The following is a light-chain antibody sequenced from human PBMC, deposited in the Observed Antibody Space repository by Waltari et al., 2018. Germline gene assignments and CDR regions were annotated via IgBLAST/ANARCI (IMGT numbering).Light chain of an antibody. CDR2: KDT. J-gene: IGLJ2*01. Sequence: SYDLTQPPSVSVSPGQTARLPCTGNALPQLYRYWYQQKPGQAPLFLIYKDTQRASGIPERFSGSTSGTTVTLTISGVQAEDAADYYCQSADTDFANHVLFGGGTQLTVL. CDR3: QSADTDFANHVL. V-gene: IGLV3-25*03. CDR1: ALPQLY.